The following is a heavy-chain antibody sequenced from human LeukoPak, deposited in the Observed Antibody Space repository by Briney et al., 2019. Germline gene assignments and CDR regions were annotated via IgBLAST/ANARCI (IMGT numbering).Heavy chain of an antibody. CDR1: GASISSDY. V-gene: IGHV4-4*07. J-gene: IGHJ4*02. D-gene: IGHD1-14*01. CDR2: IYSSGRT. CDR3: ARLRNRVLVDY. Sequence: PSETLSLTCTVSGASISSDYWNWVRQPAGKGMEWIGRIYSSGRTNYNPSLKSRVTMSLDTSMNQCSLKRSAVTAADTAVYYCARLRNRVLVDYWGQGTLVTVSS.